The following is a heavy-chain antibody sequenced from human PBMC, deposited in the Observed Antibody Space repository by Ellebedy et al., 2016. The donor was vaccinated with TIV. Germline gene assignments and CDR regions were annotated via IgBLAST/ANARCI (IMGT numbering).Heavy chain of an antibody. D-gene: IGHD2-8*01. CDR2: FDPEDGET. CDR1: GYTLTELS. J-gene: IGHJ3*02. Sequence: AASVKVSCKVSGYTLTELSMHWVRQAPGKGLEWMGGFDPEDGETIYAQKFQGRVTMTEDTSTDTAYMELSSLRSEDTAVYYCATDEITNYAFDIWGQGTMVTVSS. V-gene: IGHV1-24*01. CDR3: ATDEITNYAFDI.